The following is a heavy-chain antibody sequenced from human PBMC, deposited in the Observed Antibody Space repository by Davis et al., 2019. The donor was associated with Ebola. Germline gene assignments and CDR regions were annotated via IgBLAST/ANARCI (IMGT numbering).Heavy chain of an antibody. Sequence: AASVKVSCKTSGHSFTSFGLSWVRQAPGQGLEWMGWISAYNGNTNYAQKFQDRLTMTRDISTSTVYMGLRGLRFDDMAVYYCTAESTDYRHWGQGTLVTVSS. J-gene: IGHJ4*02. D-gene: IGHD3-16*02. CDR3: TAESTDYRH. V-gene: IGHV1-18*03. CDR2: ISAYNGNT. CDR1: GHSFTSFG.